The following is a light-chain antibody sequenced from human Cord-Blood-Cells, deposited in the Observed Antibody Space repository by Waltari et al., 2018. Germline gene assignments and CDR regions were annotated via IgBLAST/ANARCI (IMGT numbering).Light chain of an antibody. CDR1: SSDVGGYNY. V-gene: IGLV2-14*01. Sequence: QSAPTQPAPVSGSPGQSITISCPGPSSDVGGYNYVSWYQQHPGKAPKLMIYDVSKRPSGVSNRFSGSKSGNTASLTISGLQAEDEADYYCSSYTSSSTWVFGGGTKLTVL. CDR2: DVS. J-gene: IGLJ3*02. CDR3: SSYTSSSTWV.